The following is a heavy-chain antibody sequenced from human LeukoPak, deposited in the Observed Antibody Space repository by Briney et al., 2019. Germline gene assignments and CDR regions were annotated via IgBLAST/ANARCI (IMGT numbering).Heavy chain of an antibody. CDR1: GFTFSDYS. D-gene: IGHD3-10*01. J-gene: IGHJ4*02. CDR3: ARVPSAYGSGSPARDY. Sequence: GGSLRLSCAASGFTFSDYSMNWVRQAPGKGLEWVSSISSSSSYIYYADSVKGRFTISRDNAKNSLYLQMNSLRAEDTAVYYCARVPSAYGSGSPARDYWGQGTLVTVSS. CDR2: ISSSSSYI. V-gene: IGHV3-21*01.